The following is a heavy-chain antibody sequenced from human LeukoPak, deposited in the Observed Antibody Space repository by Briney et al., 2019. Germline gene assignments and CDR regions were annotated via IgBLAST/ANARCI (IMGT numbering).Heavy chain of an antibody. CDR2: ISYDGSNK. J-gene: IGHJ3*02. CDR1: GFTFSSYV. Sequence: PGRSLRLSCAASGFTFSSYVMHWVRQAPGKGLEWVAVISYDGSNKYYADSVKGRFTISRDNSKNTLFLQMNSLRAEDTAVYYCAKEGMEYCSGGSCYDDEDAFDIWGQGTMVTVSS. CDR3: AKEGMEYCSGGSCYDDEDAFDI. V-gene: IGHV3-30*18. D-gene: IGHD2-15*01.